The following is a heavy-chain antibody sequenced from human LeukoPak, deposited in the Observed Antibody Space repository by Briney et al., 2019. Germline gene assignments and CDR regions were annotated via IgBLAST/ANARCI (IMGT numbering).Heavy chain of an antibody. CDR3: VREFLVAFDS. Sequence: GSLRLSCAASGFTFSNYWMSWVRQAPGKGLEWVANTKQDGSEKHYVDSVKGRFTISRDNAKNSVYLQMNSLRAEDTAVYYCVREFLVAFDSWGQGTLVTVSS. V-gene: IGHV3-7*01. D-gene: IGHD2/OR15-2a*01. CDR1: GFTFSNYW. J-gene: IGHJ5*01. CDR2: TKQDGSEK.